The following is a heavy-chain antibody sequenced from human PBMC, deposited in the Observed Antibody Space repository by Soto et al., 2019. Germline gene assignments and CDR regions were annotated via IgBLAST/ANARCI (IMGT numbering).Heavy chain of an antibody. CDR1: GGTFSSCT. V-gene: IGHV1-69*13. CDR3: ARGALTTLAYYYGMDV. Sequence: SVKVSCKASGGTFSSCTMSWVRQVPGQGLEWMGGIIPIFGTTTYAHKFQGRVTITADESTSTVYMELSSLRGEDTAVYYCARGALTTLAYYYGMDVWGQGTTVTVSS. J-gene: IGHJ6*02. CDR2: IIPIFGTT. D-gene: IGHD4-4*01.